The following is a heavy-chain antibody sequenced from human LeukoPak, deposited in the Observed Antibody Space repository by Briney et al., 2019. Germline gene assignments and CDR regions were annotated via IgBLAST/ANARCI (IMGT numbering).Heavy chain of an antibody. CDR2: IYYSGST. D-gene: IGHD6-13*01. CDR3: ARQQGEAAADIGGASFDY. V-gene: IGHV4-59*08. J-gene: IGHJ4*02. Sequence: PSETLSLTCTVSGGSISSYYWSWIRQPPGKGLEWIGYIYYSGSTNYNPSLKSRVTISVDTSKNQFSLKLSSVTAADTAVYYCARQQGEAAADIGGASFDYWGQGTLVTVSS. CDR1: GGSISSYY.